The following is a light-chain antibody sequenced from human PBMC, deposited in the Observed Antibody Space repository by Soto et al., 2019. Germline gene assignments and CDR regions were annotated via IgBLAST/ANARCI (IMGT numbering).Light chain of an antibody. Sequence: QSALTQPASVSGSPGQSITMSCTGTSSDVGNYTLVSWFRHHPGRAPKLIIYEGTKRPSGVSNCFSGSKSGNTASLTISGLQAEDEADYYCCSYTSLSTLVVFGGGTKLTVL. CDR1: SSDVGNYTL. CDR2: EGT. J-gene: IGLJ2*01. V-gene: IGLV2-14*02. CDR3: CSYTSLSTLVV.